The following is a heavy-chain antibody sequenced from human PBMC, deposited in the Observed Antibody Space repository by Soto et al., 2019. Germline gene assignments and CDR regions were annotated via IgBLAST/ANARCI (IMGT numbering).Heavy chain of an antibody. Sequence: SETLSLTCTVSGDSINSYYWSWIRQTPGKGLEWIGYIYYTGSTSYNPSLKSRVTISVDTSKNQFSLKLSSVTAADTAVYYCSRHVNLPQAGTGFVSWGRGTLVTVSS. CDR1: GDSINSYY. CDR3: SRHVNLPQAGTGFVS. CDR2: IYYTGST. J-gene: IGHJ5*02. V-gene: IGHV4-59*01. D-gene: IGHD6-19*01.